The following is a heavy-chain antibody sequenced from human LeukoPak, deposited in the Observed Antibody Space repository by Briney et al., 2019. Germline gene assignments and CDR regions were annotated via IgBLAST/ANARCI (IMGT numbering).Heavy chain of an antibody. CDR2: ISSSGST. D-gene: IGHD3-10*01. Sequence: PSETLSLTCTVSGDSISSGDYYWSWIRQPAGKGLEWIRRISSSGSTNYNPSLKSRVTISVDTSKNQFSLKLNSVTAADTAVYYCARWGETPYNWFDPWGQGTLVTVSS. CDR3: ARWGETPYNWFDP. J-gene: IGHJ5*02. V-gene: IGHV4-61*02. CDR1: GDSISSGDYY.